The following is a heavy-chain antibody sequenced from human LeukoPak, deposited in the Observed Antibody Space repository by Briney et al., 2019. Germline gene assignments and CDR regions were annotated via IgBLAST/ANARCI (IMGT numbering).Heavy chain of an antibody. CDR3: AALQRYCSGGNCYSYFQH. V-gene: IGHV1-8*02. CDR2: MSPTSGNT. Sequence: ASVKVSCKASGYTFTNYAISWVRQATGQGLEWMGWMSPTSGNTDFAQKFQGRVTMTRNTSLSTAYMELSSLRSEDTAVYYCAALQRYCSGGNCYSYFQHWGQGTLVTVSS. D-gene: IGHD2-15*01. CDR1: GYTFTNYA. J-gene: IGHJ1*01.